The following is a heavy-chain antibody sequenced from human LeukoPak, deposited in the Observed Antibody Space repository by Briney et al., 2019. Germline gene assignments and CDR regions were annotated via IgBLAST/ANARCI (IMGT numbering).Heavy chain of an antibody. V-gene: IGHV3-23*01. Sequence: PGGSLRLSCAASGFTVSSNFMSWVRQAPGKGLDWVSSIGASGGTTYYADSVKGRFTISRDNSKNSLYLQMNSLRAEDTAVYYCAKESFPVGYCSTTSCFSDYWGQGTLVTVSS. J-gene: IGHJ4*02. CDR1: GFTVSSNF. CDR2: IGASGGTT. CDR3: AKESFPVGYCSTTSCFSDY. D-gene: IGHD2-2*01.